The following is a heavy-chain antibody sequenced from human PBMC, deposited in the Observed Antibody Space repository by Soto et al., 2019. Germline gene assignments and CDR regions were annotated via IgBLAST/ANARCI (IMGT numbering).Heavy chain of an antibody. CDR3: ARARLSGSWFDP. D-gene: IGHD3-16*01. J-gene: IGHJ5*02. CDR1: GFTFSSYA. Sequence: QVQLVESGGGVVQPGRSLRLSCAASGFTFSSYAMHWVRQAPGKGLEWVAVISYDGSNKYYADSVKGRFTISRDNSKNTLYLQMNSLRAEDTAVYYCARARLSGSWFDPWGQGTLVTVSS. CDR2: ISYDGSNK. V-gene: IGHV3-30-3*01.